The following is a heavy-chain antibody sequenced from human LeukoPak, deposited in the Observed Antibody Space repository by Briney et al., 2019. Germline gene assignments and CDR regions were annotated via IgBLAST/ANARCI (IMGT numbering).Heavy chain of an antibody. V-gene: IGHV1-8*01. J-gene: IGHJ6*02. CDR3: ARMGGYCSSTTWCLHYGMDV. CDR2: MNPNSGNT. D-gene: IGHD2-2*01. Sequence: ATVKVSCKASGYTFTSYDINWVRQATGQGLEWMGWMNPNSGNTGYAQKFQGRVTMTRNTSISTAYMELSSLRSEDTAVYYCARMGGYCSSTTWCLHYGMDVWGQGTTVTVSS. CDR1: GYTFTSYD.